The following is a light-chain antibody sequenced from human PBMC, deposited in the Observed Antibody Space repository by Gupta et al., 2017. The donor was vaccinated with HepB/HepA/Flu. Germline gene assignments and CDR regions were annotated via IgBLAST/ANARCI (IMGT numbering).Light chain of an antibody. J-gene: IGKJ4*01. CDR1: QNVLYSSNDKTF. CDR3: QQYYTTPFT. V-gene: IGKV4-1*01. Sequence: DLVMTQSPDPLAVSLGERATINCKSSQNVLYSSNDKTFLAWYQQKPGQPPKLLIYWASTRESGVPDRFSGSGSGTDFTLTISSLQTEDVAVYYCQQYYTTPFTFGGGTKVEIK. CDR2: WAS.